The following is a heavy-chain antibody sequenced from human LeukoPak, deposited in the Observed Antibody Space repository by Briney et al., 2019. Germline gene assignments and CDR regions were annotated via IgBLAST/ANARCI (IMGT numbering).Heavy chain of an antibody. V-gene: IGHV3-23*01. J-gene: IGHJ6*04. CDR3: AKGGGWWDRGTNYGMDV. CDR2: ISGSGGST. CDR1: GFTFGSYA. D-gene: IGHD1-14*01. Sequence: GGSLRLSCAASGFTFGSYAMSWVRQAPGKGLEWVSAISGSGGSTYYADSVKGRFTISRDNSKNTLYLQMNSLRAEDTAVYYCAKGGGWWDRGTNYGMDVWGKGTTVTVSS.